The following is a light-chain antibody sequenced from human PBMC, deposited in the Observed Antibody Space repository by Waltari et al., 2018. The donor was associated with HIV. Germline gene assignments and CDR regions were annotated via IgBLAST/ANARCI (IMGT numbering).Light chain of an antibody. CDR3: QTYDTDLKTYV. V-gene: IGLV1-40*01. CDR2: GNN. J-gene: IGLJ1*01. Sequence: QSVLTQPPSVSGAPGQRVTVSCTGSASTIAPGYDVHWYQKLPGTAPKLFINGNNNRPSGVPDRFSVSKSGASASLAITGLQGEDEGDYYCQTYDTDLKTYVFGSGTKVTVL. CDR1: ASTIAPGYD.